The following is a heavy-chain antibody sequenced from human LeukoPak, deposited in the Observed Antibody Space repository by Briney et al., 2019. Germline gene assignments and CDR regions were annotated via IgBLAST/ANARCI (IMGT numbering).Heavy chain of an antibody. CDR2: IYPDDSDT. J-gene: IGHJ4*02. V-gene: IGHV5-51*01. CDR1: GYFFSTSW. D-gene: IGHD4/OR15-4a*01. CDR3: AQRLGATSADYQYYFDY. Sequence: GESLKISCEGSGYFFSTSWIGWVRQMPGKGLEWMGIIYPDDSDTRYSPSFQGQVTISADKSMSTTYLQWSSLQASDTAMYYCAQRLGATSADYQYYFDYWGKGTQVTVS.